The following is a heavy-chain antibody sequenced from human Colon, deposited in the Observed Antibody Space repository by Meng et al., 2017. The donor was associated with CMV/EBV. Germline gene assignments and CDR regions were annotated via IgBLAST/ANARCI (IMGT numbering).Heavy chain of an antibody. CDR1: GFTFTTYP. CDR2: TSSDGTSR. V-gene: IGHV3-30*04. Sequence: GESLKISCAVSGFTFTTYPIHWVRQAPGKGLEWVALTSSDGTSRYNADSVKGRFTISRDNSKNTLFLQMNSLRPDDTAVYYCARGIPGAIGDFGMDVWGQGTTVTVSS. D-gene: IGHD2-2*02. CDR3: ARGIPGAIGDFGMDV. J-gene: IGHJ6*02.